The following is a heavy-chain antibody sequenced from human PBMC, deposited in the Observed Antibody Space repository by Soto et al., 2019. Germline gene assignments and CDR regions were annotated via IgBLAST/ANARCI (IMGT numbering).Heavy chain of an antibody. Sequence: SETLSLTCSVSGGSISSSSYFWGWIRQPPGKGLEWIGSIYYSGSTYYNPSLKSRVTVSVDTSKNQFSLKLSSVTAADTAVYYCARVGGIVGATTHDYWGQGTLVTVSS. D-gene: IGHD1-26*01. CDR2: IYYSGST. CDR1: GGSISSSSYF. CDR3: ARVGGIVGATTHDY. J-gene: IGHJ4*02. V-gene: IGHV4-39*01.